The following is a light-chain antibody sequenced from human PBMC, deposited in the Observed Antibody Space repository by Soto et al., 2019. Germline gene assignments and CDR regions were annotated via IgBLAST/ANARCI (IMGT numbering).Light chain of an antibody. V-gene: IGKV1-6*01. J-gene: IGKJ1*01. Sequence: AIQMTQSPSSLSTSVGDRVTITCRASQDIRNDLGWYQEKTGQAPKLLIYAASNLQSGVPARFSGSGSGTDFTLTISSLKPEDFATYYCLQDYNYPWTFGQGTKVEI. CDR3: LQDYNYPWT. CDR1: QDIRND. CDR2: AAS.